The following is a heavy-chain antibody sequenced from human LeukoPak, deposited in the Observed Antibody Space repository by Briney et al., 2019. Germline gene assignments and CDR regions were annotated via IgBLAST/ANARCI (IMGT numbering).Heavy chain of an antibody. CDR1: GGSFSGYY. J-gene: IGHJ5*02. CDR3: ASVSGSYYRNTPGWFDP. D-gene: IGHD1-26*01. CDR2: INHSGST. V-gene: IGHV4-34*01. Sequence: SETLSLTCAVYGGSFSGYYWSWIRQPPGKGLEWIGEINHSGSTNYNPSLKSRVTISVDTSKNQFSLKLSSVTAADTAVYYCASVSGSYYRNTPGWFDPWGQGTLVTVSS.